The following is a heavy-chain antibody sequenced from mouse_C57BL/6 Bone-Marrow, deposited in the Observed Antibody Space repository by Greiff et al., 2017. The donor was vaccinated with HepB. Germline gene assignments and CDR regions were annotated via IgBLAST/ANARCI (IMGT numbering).Heavy chain of an antibody. CDR3: ARDIYDGYPYAMDY. D-gene: IGHD2-3*01. CDR2: IDPSDSYT. J-gene: IGHJ4*01. CDR1: GYTFTSYW. V-gene: IGHV1-69*01. Sequence: VQLQQPGAELVMPGASVKLSCKASGYTFTSYWMHWVKQRPGQGLEWIGEIDPSDSYTNYNQKFKGKFTLTVDKSSSTAYMQLSSLTSEDSAVYYCARDIYDGYPYAMDYWGQGTSVTVSS.